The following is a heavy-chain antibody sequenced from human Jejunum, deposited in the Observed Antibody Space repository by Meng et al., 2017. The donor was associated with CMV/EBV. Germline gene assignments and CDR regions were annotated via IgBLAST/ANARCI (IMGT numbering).Heavy chain of an antibody. CDR1: HYTFTGYG. CDR3: ARDPSNTSGRYAYFDY. V-gene: IGHV1-18*01. D-gene: IGHD6-19*01. J-gene: IGHJ4*02. CDR2: ISCYNGDT. Sequence: VQVVQSGAEMEGSWASVKVSCTASHYTFTGYGVSWFRQAPGQGLEWMGWISCYNGDTNYAQKLQGRVTMTTDTSTNTAYMDLRGLRSDDTAVYYCARDPSNTSGRYAYFDYWGQGTLVTVSS.